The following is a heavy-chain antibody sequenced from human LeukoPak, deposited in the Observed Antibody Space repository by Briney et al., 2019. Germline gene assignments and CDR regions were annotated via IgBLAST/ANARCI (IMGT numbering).Heavy chain of an antibody. CDR2: IDYSGST. J-gene: IGHJ3*02. CDR1: GGSISSGGYY. D-gene: IGHD3-10*01. V-gene: IGHV4-31*03. Sequence: SETLSLTCTVSGGSISSGGYYWSWIRQHPGKGLEWIGYIDYSGSTYYNPSLKSRVTISVDTSKNQFSLKLSSVTAADTAVYYCARVTKGSLYYYGSGKEPRHAFDIWGQGTMVTVSS. CDR3: ARVTKGSLYYYGSGKEPRHAFDI.